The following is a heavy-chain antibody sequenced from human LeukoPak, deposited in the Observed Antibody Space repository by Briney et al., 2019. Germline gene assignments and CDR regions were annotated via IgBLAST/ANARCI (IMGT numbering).Heavy chain of an antibody. CDR3: ARDLEYTTSGERLDD. CDR2: IYTRDGGI. Sequence: GASVKISCKASGYIFTSYYMQWVRQAPGHGLEWVGVIYTRDGGIVYAQSLQGRVTVTRDLSTSTVYMELSNLRSEDTAVYYCARDLEYTTSGERLDDWGQGTLVTVSS. J-gene: IGHJ4*02. D-gene: IGHD3-10*01. CDR1: GYIFTSYY. V-gene: IGHV1-46*01.